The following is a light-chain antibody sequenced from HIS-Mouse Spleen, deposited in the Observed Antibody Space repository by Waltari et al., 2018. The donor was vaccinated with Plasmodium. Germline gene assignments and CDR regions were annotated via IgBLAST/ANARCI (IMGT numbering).Light chain of an antibody. Sequence: SYELTQPPSVSVSPGQTASITCSGDQLGDKYASWYQQKPGQSPVLVIYQDSKRPSGIPERFSGSNSGNTATLTISGTQAMDEADYYCQAWDSSTDYVFGTGTKVTVL. CDR1: QLGDKY. CDR3: QAWDSSTDYV. V-gene: IGLV3-1*01. CDR2: QDS. J-gene: IGLJ1*01.